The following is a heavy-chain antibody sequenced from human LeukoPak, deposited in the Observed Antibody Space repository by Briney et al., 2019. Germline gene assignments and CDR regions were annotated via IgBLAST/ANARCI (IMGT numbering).Heavy chain of an antibody. J-gene: IGHJ4*02. Sequence: GGSLRLSCAASGFTFSSYSVNWVRQAPGKGLEWVSSISSSSSYIYYADSVKGRFTISRDNAKNSLYLQMNSLRAEDTAVYYCARDRGESSYFDYWGQGTLVTVSS. CDR3: ARDRGESSYFDY. D-gene: IGHD3-16*01. CDR2: ISSSSSYI. CDR1: GFTFSSYS. V-gene: IGHV3-21*01.